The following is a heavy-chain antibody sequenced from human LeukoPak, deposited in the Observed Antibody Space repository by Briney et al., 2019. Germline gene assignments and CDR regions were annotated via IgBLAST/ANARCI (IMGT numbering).Heavy chain of an antibody. V-gene: IGHV4-31*03. CDR1: GGSISSGGYY. CDR2: IYYSGST. J-gene: IGHJ4*02. CDR3: ARDMTHDSSGYYFRGFDY. D-gene: IGHD3-22*01. Sequence: SETLSLTCTVSGGSISSGGYYWSWIRQHPGKGLEWIGYIYYSGSTYYNPSLKSRVTISADTSKNQFSLKLSSVTAADTAVYYCARDMTHDSSGYYFRGFDYWGQGTLVTVSS.